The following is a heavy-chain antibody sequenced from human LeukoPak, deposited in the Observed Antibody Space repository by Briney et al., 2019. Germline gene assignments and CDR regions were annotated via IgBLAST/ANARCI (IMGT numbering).Heavy chain of an antibody. D-gene: IGHD1-26*01. J-gene: IGHJ3*02. CDR1: GGSITHYY. CDR2: GYYSGST. V-gene: IGHV4-59*01. Sequence: SETLSLTCTVSGGSITHYYWTWIRQPPGKTLEWIGYGYYSGSTKYNPSLKSRVTISVDTSNNQFSLNLRSVTAADTAVYYCATTTSGGDAFDIWGQGTMDTVSS. CDR3: ATTTSGGDAFDI.